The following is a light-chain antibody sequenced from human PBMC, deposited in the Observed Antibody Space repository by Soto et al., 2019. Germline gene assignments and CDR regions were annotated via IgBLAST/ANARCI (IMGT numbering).Light chain of an antibody. Sequence: QSVLTQPPSASGTPGQRVTISCSGSSPNIGSNTVNWYQQLPGTAPKLLIYSNNQRPSGVPDRFSGSKSGTSASLAISGLQSEDEADYYCAAWDDSLNGYVFGTGNKVTVL. CDR2: SNN. V-gene: IGLV1-44*01. CDR3: AAWDDSLNGYV. J-gene: IGLJ1*01. CDR1: SPNIGSNT.